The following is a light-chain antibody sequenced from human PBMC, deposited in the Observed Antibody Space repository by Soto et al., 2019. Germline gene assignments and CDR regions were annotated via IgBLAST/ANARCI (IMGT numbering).Light chain of an antibody. Sequence: EIVMTQSPATLSVSPGERATLACRASQNVGNNLVWYQQKPGQAPRLLIYGASTRAAGIPDRFSGSGSGTEFTLTISGLQSDDFAVYYCQQFNNWPPWTFGQGTKVDIK. CDR1: QNVGNN. CDR2: GAS. CDR3: QQFNNWPPWT. J-gene: IGKJ1*01. V-gene: IGKV3-15*01.